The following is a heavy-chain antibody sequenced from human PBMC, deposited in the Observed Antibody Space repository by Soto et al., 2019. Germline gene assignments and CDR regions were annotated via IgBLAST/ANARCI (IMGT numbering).Heavy chain of an antibody. CDR3: ATSYGDYYYGMDV. J-gene: IGHJ6*02. Sequence: ASVKVSCKASGYTFTSYYMHWVRQAPGQGLEWMGIINPSGGSTSYAQKFQGRVTMTRDTSTSTVYMELSSLRSEDTAVYYCATSYGDYYYGMDVWGQGTTVTVSS. V-gene: IGHV1-46*01. CDR1: GYTFTSYY. CDR2: INPSGGST. D-gene: IGHD4-17*01.